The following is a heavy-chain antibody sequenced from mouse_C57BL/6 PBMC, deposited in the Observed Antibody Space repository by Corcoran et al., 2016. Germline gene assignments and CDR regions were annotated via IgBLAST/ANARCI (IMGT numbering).Heavy chain of an antibody. D-gene: IGHD2-4*01. Sequence: EVQLQQSGPELVKPGASVKISCKASGYTFTDYYMNWVKQSHGKRLEWIGDINPNNGGTSYNQKFKGKATLTVDKSSSTAYMELRSLTSEDSAGYYCAADCYPPWYFDVWGTGTTVTVSS. CDR2: INPNNGGT. CDR3: AADCYPPWYFDV. V-gene: IGHV1-26*01. J-gene: IGHJ1*03. CDR1: GYTFTDYY.